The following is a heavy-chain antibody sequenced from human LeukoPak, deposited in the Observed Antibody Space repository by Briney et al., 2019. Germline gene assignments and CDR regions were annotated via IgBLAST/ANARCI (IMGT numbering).Heavy chain of an antibody. D-gene: IGHD6-13*01. V-gene: IGHV3-33*01. Sequence: GRSLRLSCAASGFTFSSYGMHWVRQAPGKGLEWVAVIWYDGSNKYYADSVKGRFTISRDNSKNTLYLQMNSLRAEDTAVYYCARRTWYSTLPDYWGQGTLVTVSS. CDR3: ARRTWYSTLPDY. J-gene: IGHJ4*02. CDR1: GFTFSSYG. CDR2: IWYDGSNK.